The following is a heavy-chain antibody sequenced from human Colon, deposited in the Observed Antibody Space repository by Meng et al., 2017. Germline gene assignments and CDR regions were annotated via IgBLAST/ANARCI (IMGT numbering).Heavy chain of an antibody. CDR3: TRGYLDIGDY. D-gene: IGHD2-15*01. J-gene: IGHJ4*01. CDR1: GFTFSSYW. Sequence: EVQLVGPGGGLVQPGGSLRLSCAASGFTFSSYWMHWVRQTPGEGLVWVSRISSDGSSTSYADSVRGRFTISRDNAKNTLYLQMNSLRAEDTAVYYCTRGYLDIGDYWGHGSLVTVSS. V-gene: IGHV3-74*01. CDR2: ISSDGSST.